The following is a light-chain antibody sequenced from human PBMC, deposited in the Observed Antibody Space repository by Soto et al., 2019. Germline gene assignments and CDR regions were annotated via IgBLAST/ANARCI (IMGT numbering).Light chain of an antibody. Sequence: DIQMTQSPSSVSASVGDRVTITCRANQFIKSHLVWYQQKPGKAHNLLIYLASTLQSVVPSRFSGSGFGTDFNLTISSLQPEDVGTYFCLHVASFPISFGPGTRLE. CDR2: LAS. CDR1: QFIKSH. CDR3: LHVASFPIS. J-gene: IGKJ5*01. V-gene: IGKV1-12*01.